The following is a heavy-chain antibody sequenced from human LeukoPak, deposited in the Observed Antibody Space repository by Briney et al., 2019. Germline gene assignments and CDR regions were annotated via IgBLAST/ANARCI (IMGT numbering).Heavy chain of an antibody. Sequence: GASVKVSCKVSGYTLTELSMHWVRQAPGKGLEWMGGFDPEDGETIYAQKFQGRVTMTEDTSTDTAYMELSSLRSEDTAVYYCATGRLSGSYAIDAFDIWGQGTMATVSS. V-gene: IGHV1-24*01. J-gene: IGHJ3*02. CDR2: FDPEDGET. CDR3: ATGRLSGSYAIDAFDI. D-gene: IGHD1-26*01. CDR1: GYTLTELS.